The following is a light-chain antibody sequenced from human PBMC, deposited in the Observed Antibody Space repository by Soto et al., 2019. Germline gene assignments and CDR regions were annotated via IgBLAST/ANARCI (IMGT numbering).Light chain of an antibody. V-gene: IGKV3-20*01. J-gene: IGKJ2*01. CDR3: QHYDGSPRT. CDR1: QSVRSNY. CDR2: GVF. Sequence: ETVLTQSPGTVSLSPGERATLSCTTSQSVRSNYLAWYQQKPGQAPRLLIYGVFSRATGIPDRFSGSGSGTDFTLTISGLEPEDSAVYYCQHYDGSPRTFGQGTKLEI.